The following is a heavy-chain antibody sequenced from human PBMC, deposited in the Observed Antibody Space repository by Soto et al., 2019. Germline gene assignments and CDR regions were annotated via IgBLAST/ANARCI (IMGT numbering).Heavy chain of an antibody. V-gene: IGHV4-59*01. D-gene: IGHD3-22*01. CDR1: GGSISSYY. CDR3: ARFSPGGSYYYDSSGYNLLDY. CDR2: IYYSGST. J-gene: IGHJ4*02. Sequence: QVQLQESGPGLVKPSETLSLTCTVSGGSISSYYWSWIRQPPGKGLEWIGYIYYSGSTNYNPSLKSRVTISVDTSKNQFSLQLSSVTAADTAVYYCARFSPGGSYYYDSSGYNLLDYWGQGTLVTVSS.